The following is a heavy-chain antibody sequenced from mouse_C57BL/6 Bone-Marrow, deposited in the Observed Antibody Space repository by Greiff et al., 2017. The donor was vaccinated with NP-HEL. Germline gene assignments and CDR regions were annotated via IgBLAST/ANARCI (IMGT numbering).Heavy chain of an antibody. CDR1: GYTFNDDN. Sequence: VQLQQSGAELVRPGASVKLSCTASGYTFNDDNMHWVKQRPEQGLEWIGWIDPENGDTEYASKFQGKATITADTSSNTAYLQLSSLTSEDAAVYYCSTGDYWGQGTTLTVSS. CDR2: IDPENGDT. V-gene: IGHV14-4*01. CDR3: STGDY. J-gene: IGHJ2*01.